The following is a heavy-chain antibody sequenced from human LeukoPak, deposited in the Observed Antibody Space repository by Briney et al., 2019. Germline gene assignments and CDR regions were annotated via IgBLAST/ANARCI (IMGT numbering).Heavy chain of an antibody. V-gene: IGHV4-59*01. Sequence: PSETLSLTCTVSGDSISNYYWSWIRQPPGKGLEWIGYIYYSGSTNYNPSLKSRVTISVDTSKNQFSLKLSSVTAADTAVYYCARDPPYYDFWSGYYDHSRAYYFDYWGQGTLVTVSS. D-gene: IGHD3-3*01. CDR3: ARDPPYYDFWSGYYDHSRAYYFDY. CDR1: GDSISNYY. CDR2: IYYSGST. J-gene: IGHJ4*02.